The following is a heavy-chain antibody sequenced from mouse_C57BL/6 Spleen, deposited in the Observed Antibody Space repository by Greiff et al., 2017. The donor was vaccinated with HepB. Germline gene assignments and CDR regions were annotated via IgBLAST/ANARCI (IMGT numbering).Heavy chain of an antibody. V-gene: IGHV1-82*01. CDR1: GYAFSSSW. J-gene: IGHJ4*01. Sequence: VQLQQSGPELVKPGASVKISCKASGYAFSSSWMNWVKQRPGKGLEWIGRIYPGDGDTNYNGKFKGKATLTADKSSSTAYMQLSSLTSEDSAVYVCASYYGSSYAMDYWGQGTSVTVSS. D-gene: IGHD1-1*01. CDR2: IYPGDGDT. CDR3: ASYYGSSYAMDY.